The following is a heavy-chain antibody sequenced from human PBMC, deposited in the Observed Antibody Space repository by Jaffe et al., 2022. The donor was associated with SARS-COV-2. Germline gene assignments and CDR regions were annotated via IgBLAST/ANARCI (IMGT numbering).Heavy chain of an antibody. CDR3: ARDAYYDILTGYGGWCDFDY. J-gene: IGHJ4*02. Sequence: QVQLVESGGGLVKPGGSLRLSCAASGFTFSDYYMSWIRQAPGKGLEWVSYISSSGSTIYYADSVKGRFTISRDNAKNSLYLQMNSLRAEDTAVYYCARDAYYDILTGYGGWCDFDYWGQGTLVTVSS. V-gene: IGHV3-11*01. D-gene: IGHD3-9*01. CDR1: GFTFSDYY. CDR2: ISSSGSTI.